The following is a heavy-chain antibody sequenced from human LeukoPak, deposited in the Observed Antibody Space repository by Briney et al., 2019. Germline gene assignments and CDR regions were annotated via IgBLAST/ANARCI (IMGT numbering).Heavy chain of an antibody. Sequence: SETLSLTCAVSGGSISNYYWSWIRQPPGKGLEWVGYIYYSGSTNYNASLKRRVTISVDTSKNQFSLKLSSVTAADTAVYYCARVGGTNYYYYGMDVWGQGTTVTVSS. CDR1: GGSISNYY. CDR2: IYYSGST. V-gene: IGHV4-59*01. J-gene: IGHJ6*02. CDR3: ARVGGTNYYYYGMDV. D-gene: IGHD1-26*01.